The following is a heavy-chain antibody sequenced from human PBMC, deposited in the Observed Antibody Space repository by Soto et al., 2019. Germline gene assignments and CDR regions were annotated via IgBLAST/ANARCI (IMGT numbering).Heavy chain of an antibody. Sequence: QITLKESGPALVRPTQTLTLPCSFSGFSLTTRGVAVGWIRQPPGKALEWLALIFWDDDKWYSPSLRSRLTITEDTSKTQVVLTMTNMDPVDTATYYCAHRSRGYAYYFDQWGQGTLVTVSS. CDR2: IFWDDDK. J-gene: IGHJ4*02. CDR3: AHRSRGYAYYFDQ. D-gene: IGHD5-12*01. CDR1: GFSLTTRGVA. V-gene: IGHV2-5*02.